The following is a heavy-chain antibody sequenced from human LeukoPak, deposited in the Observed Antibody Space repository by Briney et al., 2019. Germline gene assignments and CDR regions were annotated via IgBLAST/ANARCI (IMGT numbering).Heavy chain of an antibody. V-gene: IGHV3-30*18. J-gene: IGHJ4*02. Sequence: GRSLRLSCAASGFTFDTYGMHWVRQAPGKGLEWVAVISHDGVDKYYADSVKGRFTISRDNSKNTVSLQVNSLRAEDTAAYYCAKGGYCSATRCYVGKGMDDWGQGTLVTVSS. CDR3: AKGGYCSATRCYVGKGMDD. D-gene: IGHD2-2*01. CDR1: GFTFDTYG. CDR2: ISHDGVDK.